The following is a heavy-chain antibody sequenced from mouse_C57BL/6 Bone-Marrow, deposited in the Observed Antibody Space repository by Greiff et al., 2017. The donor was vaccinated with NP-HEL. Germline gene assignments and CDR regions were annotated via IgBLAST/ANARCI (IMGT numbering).Heavy chain of an antibody. J-gene: IGHJ4*01. CDR3: ARWDYYGRSLDDMDD. D-gene: IGHD1-1*01. V-gene: IGHV1-82*01. CDR2: IYPGDGDT. CDR1: GYAFSSSW. Sequence: VQLQQSGPELVKPGASVKISCKASGYAFSSSWMNWVKQRPGKGLEWIGRIYPGDGDTNYNGKFKGKATLTADKSSSTAYMQHSSLTSEDSAVYFCARWDYYGRSLDDMDDWGKGTSVTVSS.